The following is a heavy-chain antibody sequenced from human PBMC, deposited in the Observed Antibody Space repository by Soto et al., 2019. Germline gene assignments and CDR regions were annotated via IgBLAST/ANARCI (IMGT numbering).Heavy chain of an antibody. CDR3: AKDGGSSSWLYYFDY. D-gene: IGHD6-13*01. J-gene: IGHJ4*02. CDR1: GFTFSSYG. CDR2: ISYDGSNK. Sequence: GGSLRLSCAASGFTFSSYGMHWVRQAPGKGLEWVAVISYDGSNKYYADSVKGRFTISRDNSKNTLYLQMNSLRAEDTAVYYCAKDGGSSSWLYYFDYWGQGTLVTVSS. V-gene: IGHV3-30*18.